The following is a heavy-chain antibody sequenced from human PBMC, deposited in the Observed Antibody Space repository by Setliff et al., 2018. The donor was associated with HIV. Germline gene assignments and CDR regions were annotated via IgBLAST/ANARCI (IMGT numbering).Heavy chain of an antibody. CDR1: GGTFSNFA. V-gene: IGHV1-69*10. Sequence: PRPSVKVSCKTSGGTFSNFAVSWVRQAPGQRLEWMGAIIPILGITNYAEKFQGKVTITLDESTSTAYMELSSLRSEDTAVYYCAKGGYYDSTGYYYYYLYYLDEWGKGTTVTVSS. D-gene: IGHD3-22*01. CDR3: AKGGYYDSTGYYYYYLYYLDE. CDR2: IIPILGIT. J-gene: IGHJ6*03.